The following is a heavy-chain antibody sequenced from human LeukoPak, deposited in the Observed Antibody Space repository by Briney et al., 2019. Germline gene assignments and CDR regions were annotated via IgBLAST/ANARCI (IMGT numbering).Heavy chain of an antibody. V-gene: IGHV3-66*01. CDR3: AGSSGYYVGFDY. CDR1: GFTFSSYA. J-gene: IGHJ4*02. D-gene: IGHD3-22*01. Sequence: PGGSLRLSCAASGFTFSSYAMNWVRQAPGKGLEWVSVIYSGGSTYYADSVKGRFTISRDNSKNTLYLQMNSLRAEDTAVYYCAGSSGYYVGFDYWGQGTLVTVSS. CDR2: IYSGGST.